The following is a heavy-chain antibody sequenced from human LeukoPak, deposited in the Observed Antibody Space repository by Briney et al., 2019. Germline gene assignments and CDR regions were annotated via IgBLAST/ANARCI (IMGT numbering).Heavy chain of an antibody. CDR3: TNPGYSYGYYYYGMDV. Sequence: GRSLRLSCTSPGFIFTDYTMTWVRQAPGKGLEWVGFIRSKAYGGTTEYAASVKGRFTISRDDSKSIAYLQMNSLKTEDTAVYYCTNPGYSYGYYYYGMDVWGQGTTVTVSS. V-gene: IGHV3-49*04. CDR1: GFIFTDYT. D-gene: IGHD5-18*01. J-gene: IGHJ6*02. CDR2: IRSKAYGGTT.